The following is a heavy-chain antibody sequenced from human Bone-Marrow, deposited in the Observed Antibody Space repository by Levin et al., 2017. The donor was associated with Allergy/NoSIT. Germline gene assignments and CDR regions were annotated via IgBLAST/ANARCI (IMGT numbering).Heavy chain of an antibody. CDR2: VNPNSGGT. D-gene: IGHD6-19*01. J-gene: IGHJ5*02. CDR1: GYTFIGYY. Sequence: PGESLKISCKASGYTFIGYYMNWVRQAPGQGLEWMGRVNPNSGGTNYAQRFQGRVTMTSDTSISTAYMELRSLRSDDTAVYYCARDPDRELPVANKYFDPWGQGTLVTVSS. CDR3: ARDPDRELPVANKYFDP. V-gene: IGHV1-2*06.